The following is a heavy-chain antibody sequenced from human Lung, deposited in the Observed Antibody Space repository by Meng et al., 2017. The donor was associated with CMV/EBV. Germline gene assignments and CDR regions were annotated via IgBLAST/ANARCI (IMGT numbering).Heavy chain of an antibody. V-gene: IGHV1-2*02. CDR2: INPITGAT. D-gene: IGHD1-1*01. J-gene: IGHJ6*02. Sequence: ASVXVSXKALGYTFTGYYVHWLRQAPGQGLEWMGWINPITGATKYAQKFQGRVTMTRDTSISTAYMDLSRLTSDDAAIYYCGRVVASAQLPPLDVWGQGATVTVSS. CDR3: GRVVASAQLPPLDV. CDR1: GYTFTGYY.